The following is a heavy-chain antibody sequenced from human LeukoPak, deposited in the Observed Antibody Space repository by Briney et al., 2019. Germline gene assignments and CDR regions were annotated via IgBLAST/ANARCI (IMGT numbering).Heavy chain of an antibody. V-gene: IGHV3-21*01. J-gene: IGHJ6*02. CDR1: GFTFSSYS. Sequence: GGSLRLSCAASGFTFSSYSMNWVRQAPGKGLEWVSSISSSSSYIYYADSVKGRFTISRDNAKNSLYLQMNSLRAEDTAVYYCARGHIVVVPAAMSSYYYGMDVWGQGTTVTVS. CDR2: ISSSSSYI. CDR3: ARGHIVVVPAAMSSYYYGMDV. D-gene: IGHD2-2*01.